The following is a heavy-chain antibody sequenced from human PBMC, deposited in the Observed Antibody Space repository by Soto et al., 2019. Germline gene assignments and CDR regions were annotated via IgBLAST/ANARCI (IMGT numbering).Heavy chain of an antibody. CDR1: GFPFSSYA. D-gene: IGHD3-10*01. Sequence: GGSMRLSCAASGFPFSSYAVSWVRQVPGKGLVWVSAIDTSGTDSTYADSVKGRFTSSRDNAKNTVYLQMNSLRVEDTAVYYCARGWFGPDVWGKGTTVTVSS. CDR3: ARGWFGPDV. CDR2: IDTSGTDS. V-gene: IGHV3-23*05. J-gene: IGHJ6*04.